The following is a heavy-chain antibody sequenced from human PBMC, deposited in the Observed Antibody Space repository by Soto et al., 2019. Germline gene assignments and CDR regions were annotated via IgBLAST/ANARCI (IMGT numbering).Heavy chain of an antibody. CDR3: ATTSPFTIFGVVTSNWFDP. CDR2: FDPEDGET. D-gene: IGHD3-3*01. V-gene: IGHV1-24*01. CDR1: GGTFSSYA. J-gene: IGHJ5*02. Sequence: ASVKVSCKASGGTFSSYAISWVRQAPGKGLEWMGGFDPEDGETIYAQKFQGRVTMTEDTSTDTAYMELSSLRSEDTAVYYCATTSPFTIFGVVTSNWFDPWGQGTLVTVSS.